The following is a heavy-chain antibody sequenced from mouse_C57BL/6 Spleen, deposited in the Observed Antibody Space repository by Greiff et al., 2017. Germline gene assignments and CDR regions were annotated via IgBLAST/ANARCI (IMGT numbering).Heavy chain of an antibody. D-gene: IGHD2-14*01. Sequence: VQLQQPGAELVMPGASVKLSCKASGYTFTSYWMHWVKQRPGQGLEWIGEIDPSDSYTNYNQKFKGKSTLTVDKSSSTAYMQLSSLTSEDSAVYYCARGGYMGNWGQGTLVTVSA. J-gene: IGHJ3*01. CDR2: IDPSDSYT. CDR1: GYTFTSYW. CDR3: ARGGYMGN. V-gene: IGHV1-69*01.